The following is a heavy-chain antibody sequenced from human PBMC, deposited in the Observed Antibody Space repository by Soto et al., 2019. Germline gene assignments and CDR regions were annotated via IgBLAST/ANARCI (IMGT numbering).Heavy chain of an antibody. J-gene: IGHJ4*02. Sequence: EVQLVESGGGLVQPGGSLRLSCAASGFTFSSYWMSWVRQAPGKGLEWVANIKQDGSEKYYVESVKGRFTISRDNAKNSLYLQMNSLRAEDTAVYYCARAEPTLRAVPCFDYWGQGTLVIVSS. CDR2: IKQDGSEK. CDR3: ARAEPTLRAVPCFDY. V-gene: IGHV3-7*01. D-gene: IGHD2-2*01. CDR1: GFTFSSYW.